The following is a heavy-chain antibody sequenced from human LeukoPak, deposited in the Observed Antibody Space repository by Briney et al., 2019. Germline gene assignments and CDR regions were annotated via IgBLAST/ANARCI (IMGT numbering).Heavy chain of an antibody. Sequence: SETLSLTCTVSGGSISSYYWSWIRQPAGKGLEWIGRIYTSGSTNYNPSLKTRVTMSVATSKNQCSLKLSSVDAANTAVYYCGSSDYYGSGSYYSFFDPWGQGTLVTVSS. V-gene: IGHV4-4*07. CDR3: GSSDYYGSGSYYSFFDP. CDR1: GGSISSYY. D-gene: IGHD3-10*01. J-gene: IGHJ5*02. CDR2: IYTSGST.